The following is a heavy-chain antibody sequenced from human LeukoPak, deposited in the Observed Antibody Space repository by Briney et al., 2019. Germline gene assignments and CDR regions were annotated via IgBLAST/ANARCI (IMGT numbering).Heavy chain of an antibody. J-gene: IGHJ4*02. CDR3: ARVSSGWVIDY. Sequence: PPETLSLTCTVSGGSISSYYWSWIRQPPGKGLEWIGYIYYSGRTNYNPSLKSRVTISVDTSKNQFSLKLSSVTAADTAVYYCARVSSGWVIDYWGQGTLVTVSS. D-gene: IGHD6-19*01. V-gene: IGHV4-59*01. CDR2: IYYSGRT. CDR1: GGSISSYY.